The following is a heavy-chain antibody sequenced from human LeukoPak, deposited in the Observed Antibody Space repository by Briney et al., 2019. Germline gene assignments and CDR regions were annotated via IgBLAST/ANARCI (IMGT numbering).Heavy chain of an antibody. D-gene: IGHD5-24*01. CDR1: GYTFTSYY. CDR3: ARDLDGYNQAHYYFDY. CDR2: INPSGGST. Sequence: ASVKVSCKASGYTFTSYYVHWVRQAPGQGLEWMGIINPSGGSTSYAQKFQGRVTMTRDTSTSTVYMELSSLRSEDTAVYYCARDLDGYNQAHYYFDYWGQGTLVTVSS. V-gene: IGHV1-46*01. J-gene: IGHJ4*02.